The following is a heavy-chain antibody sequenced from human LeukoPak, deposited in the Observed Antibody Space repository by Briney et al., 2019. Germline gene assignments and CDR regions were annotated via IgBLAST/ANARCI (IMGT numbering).Heavy chain of an antibody. D-gene: IGHD3-22*01. CDR1: GFTFSSYA. V-gene: IGHV3-23*01. Sequence: GGSLRLSCAASGFTFSSYAMNWVRQAPGKGLEWVSAISSSGSSTYYADSVKGRFTISRDNSKNTLYLQMNSLRAEDTAVYYCTTPSDYYDSTGGGYWGQGTLVTVSS. J-gene: IGHJ4*02. CDR2: ISSSGSST. CDR3: TTPSDYYDSTGGGY.